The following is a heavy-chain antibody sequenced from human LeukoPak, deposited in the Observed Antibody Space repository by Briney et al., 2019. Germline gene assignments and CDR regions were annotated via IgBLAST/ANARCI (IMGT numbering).Heavy chain of an antibody. CDR1: GGSFSNYY. J-gene: IGHJ6*03. D-gene: IGHD1-7*01. CDR2: INDSGRI. V-gene: IGHV4-34*01. CDR3: ARRWNYGRNYYIDV. Sequence: SETLSLTRAVYGGSFSNYYWSWIRQPPGKGLEWIGEINDSGRINYNPSLMSRVTVSVDTSKNQFSLRLTSVTATDTAVYCCARRWNYGRNYYIDVWGNGATVSVSS.